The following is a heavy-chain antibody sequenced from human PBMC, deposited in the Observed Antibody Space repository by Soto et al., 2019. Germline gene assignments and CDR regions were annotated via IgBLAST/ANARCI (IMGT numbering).Heavy chain of an antibody. CDR1: GYIFIHYY. Sequence: QVQLVQSGAEVKKPGASVKVSCKASGYIFIHYYIHWVRQAPGQGLEWMAIINPNGGSTNYAQKSQGRITVTSDTSTSTVSMDLNSLGSDDPAVYFCARSLLQGDFWGQGTLVTVSS. CDR3: ARSLLQGDF. D-gene: IGHD2-21*01. V-gene: IGHV1-46*01. J-gene: IGHJ4*02. CDR2: INPNGGST.